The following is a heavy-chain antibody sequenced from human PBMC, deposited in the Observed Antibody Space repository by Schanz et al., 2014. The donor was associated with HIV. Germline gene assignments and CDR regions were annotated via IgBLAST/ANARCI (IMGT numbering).Heavy chain of an antibody. Sequence: QVQLQESGPGLVKPSETLSLTCNVSGDSISNYYWTWIRQPAGRGLEWIGRVYSGGSSNYNPSLRSQAPSSLDTSKNQFSLSRSSVTAADTAVYYCARVRRVILLWYGLFDQWGQGTLVTVSS. D-gene: IGHD3-10*01. CDR2: VYSGGSS. V-gene: IGHV4-4*07. J-gene: IGHJ4*02. CDR3: ARVRRVILLWYGLFDQ. CDR1: GDSISNYY.